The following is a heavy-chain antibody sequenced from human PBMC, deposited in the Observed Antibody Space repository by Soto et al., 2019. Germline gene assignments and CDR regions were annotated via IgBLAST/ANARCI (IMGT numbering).Heavy chain of an antibody. CDR3: ARGARFLEWLSIHYCYYMDV. D-gene: IGHD3-3*01. CDR2: INPNSGGT. Sequence: ASVKVSCKASGYTFTGYYMHWVRQAPGQGLEWMGWINPNSGGTNYAQKFQGWVTMTRDTSISTAYMELSRLRSDDTAVYYCARGARFLEWLSIHYCYYMDVWGKGTTVTVSS. J-gene: IGHJ6*03. CDR1: GYTFTGYY. V-gene: IGHV1-2*04.